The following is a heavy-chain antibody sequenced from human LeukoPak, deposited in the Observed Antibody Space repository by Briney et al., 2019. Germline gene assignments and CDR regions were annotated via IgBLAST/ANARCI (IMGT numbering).Heavy chain of an antibody. Sequence: GGSLRLSCAASGYTFSNYALHWVRQAPGKGLEWVAVISYDDTNKYYVDSVKGRFTISRDNSKNTLYLQMNSLRAEDTAVYYCARGKRSYYYYMDVWGKGTTVTISS. CDR3: ARGKRSYYYYMDV. CDR2: ISYDDTNK. J-gene: IGHJ6*03. V-gene: IGHV3-30*04. CDR1: GYTFSNYA.